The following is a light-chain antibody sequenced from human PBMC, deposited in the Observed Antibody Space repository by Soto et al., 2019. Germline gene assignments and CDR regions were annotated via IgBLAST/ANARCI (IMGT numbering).Light chain of an antibody. CDR1: QSISSW. Sequence: DIQMTQSPSTLSASVGERVTITCRASQSISSWLAWYQQXPGKAPKLLIYDASSLESGVPSRFSGSGSGTEFTLTISSLQPDDFATYYCQQYNSYSTFGQGTRLEIK. CDR2: DAS. V-gene: IGKV1-5*01. CDR3: QQYNSYST. J-gene: IGKJ5*01.